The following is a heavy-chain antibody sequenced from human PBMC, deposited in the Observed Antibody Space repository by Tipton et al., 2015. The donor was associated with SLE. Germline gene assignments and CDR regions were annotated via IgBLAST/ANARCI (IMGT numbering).Heavy chain of an antibody. J-gene: IGHJ5*02. CDR2: INDSGTT. CDR1: GGSISNSRYF. V-gene: IGHV4-39*07. CDR3: ARHVRGVAGWFDP. Sequence: TLSLTCTVSGGSISNSRYFWAWIRQPPGKGLEWIGEINDSGTTNYNPSLKSRVTTSLDLSKNQFSLNLNSVTAADTAVYYCARHVRGVAGWFDPWGQGTLVTVSS. D-gene: IGHD3-10*01.